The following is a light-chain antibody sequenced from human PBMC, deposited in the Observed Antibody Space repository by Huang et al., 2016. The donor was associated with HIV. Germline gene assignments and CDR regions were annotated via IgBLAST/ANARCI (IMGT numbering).Light chain of an antibody. CDR1: QSVSGNN. J-gene: IGKJ1*01. V-gene: IGKV3-20*01. Sequence: ETMLTQSPGTLSLSPGERATLSCRASQSVSGNNLAWYQQKPGQGHRLLMYVASSRATGIPDRFSGRGSGTDFTLIISRLEPEDFAVYYCQQYGSSRTFGQGTKVEVK. CDR2: VAS. CDR3: QQYGSSRT.